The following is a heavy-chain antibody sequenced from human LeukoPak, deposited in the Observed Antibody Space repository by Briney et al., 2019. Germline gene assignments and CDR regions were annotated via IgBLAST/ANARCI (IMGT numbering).Heavy chain of an antibody. CDR2: ISSGGGRT. CDR3: ASGGVRKTYFDD. V-gene: IGHV3-23*01. CDR1: GFSFSNYA. J-gene: IGHJ4*02. D-gene: IGHD3-16*01. Sequence: TGGSLRLSCAASGFSFSNYAMSWVRRVPGKGLEWVSVISSGGGRTHYADSVKGRFTISRDNSKKTLYLQMDSLRAEDTAVYYCASGGVRKTYFDDWGQGTLVTVSS.